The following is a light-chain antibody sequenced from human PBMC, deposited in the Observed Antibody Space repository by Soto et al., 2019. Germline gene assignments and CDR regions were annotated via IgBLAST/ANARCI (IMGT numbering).Light chain of an antibody. CDR3: LQYGSSLT. J-gene: IGKJ4*01. CDR2: DAS. V-gene: IGKV3-20*01. CDR1: QSVSSY. Sequence: ELVLTQSPATLSLSPGERATLSCRASQSVSSYLAWYQQTPGQAPRLLIYDASNRATGIPDRFSGSGSGTDFTLTISRLEPDEFAVYNCLQYGSSLTGGGGTKVDIK.